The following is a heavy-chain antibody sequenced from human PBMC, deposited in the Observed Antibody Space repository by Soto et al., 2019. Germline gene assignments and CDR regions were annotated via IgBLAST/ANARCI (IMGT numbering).Heavy chain of an antibody. D-gene: IGHD6-19*01. J-gene: IGHJ5*02. Sequence: SETLSLTCAVSGGSISYNNWWSWVRQSPGKGLEWIGEIHHSGSTNYNPSLKSRVTISVDKSRNQFSLNLGSVTAADTAVYYCVRGPTSGWNAWGQGTLVTVSS. CDR1: GGSISYNNW. CDR3: VRGPTSGWNA. V-gene: IGHV4-4*02. CDR2: IHHSGST.